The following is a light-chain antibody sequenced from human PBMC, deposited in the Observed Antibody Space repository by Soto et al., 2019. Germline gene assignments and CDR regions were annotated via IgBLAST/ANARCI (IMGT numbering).Light chain of an antibody. V-gene: IGLV4-69*01. CDR3: QTWGPGIQV. CDR1: SGHSSYA. CDR2: LNNDGSH. J-gene: IGLJ3*02. Sequence: QPVPTQSPSASASLGASVKLTCTLSSGHSSYAIAWHQQRPERGPRYLMKLNNDGSHTKGDGIPDRFSGSSSGAERSLTISSLQSEDEGDYYCQTWGPGIQVFGGGTKVTVL.